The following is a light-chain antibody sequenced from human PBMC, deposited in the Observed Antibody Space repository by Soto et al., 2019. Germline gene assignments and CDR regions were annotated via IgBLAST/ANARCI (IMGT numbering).Light chain of an antibody. J-gene: IGKJ4*01. Sequence: IVLTQSPATLSLSPGQRATLSCRASQTVRSSLAWYQQRPGQGPRLLIYDASNRATGIPARFIGSGSGTDFTLTINSLEPEDFAVYYCQQRSRWPLTFGGGTKVEIK. CDR1: QTVRSS. V-gene: IGKV3-11*01. CDR2: DAS. CDR3: QQRSRWPLT.